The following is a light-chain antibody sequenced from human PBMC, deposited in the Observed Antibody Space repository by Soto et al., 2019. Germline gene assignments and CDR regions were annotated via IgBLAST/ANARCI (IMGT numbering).Light chain of an antibody. CDR1: QSISSW. V-gene: IGKV1-5*03. J-gene: IGKJ1*01. CDR2: KAS. Sequence: DIQMTQSPSSLSASVRDRFTMTFRASQSISSWLAWYQQRPGKSPKLLIYKASSLESGAPSRFSGSGSGTDFTLTISSLQPDDFATYYCQQYNTYWTFGQGTKVDIK. CDR3: QQYNTYWT.